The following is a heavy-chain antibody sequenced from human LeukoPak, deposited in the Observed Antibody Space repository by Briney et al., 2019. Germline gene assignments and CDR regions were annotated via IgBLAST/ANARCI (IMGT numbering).Heavy chain of an antibody. D-gene: IGHD5-12*01. CDR3: ARGKYGGYFIDY. Sequence: GGSLRLSCRASGFTFTTHWIHWVRQAPGKGLVWVSRIKPDGSDTNYADSVKGRFTISRDNAKNTVYLQMNSLRAEDTAVYYCARGKYGGYFIDYWGQGTLVTVFS. J-gene: IGHJ4*02. CDR1: GFTFTTHW. CDR2: IKPDGSDT. V-gene: IGHV3-74*01.